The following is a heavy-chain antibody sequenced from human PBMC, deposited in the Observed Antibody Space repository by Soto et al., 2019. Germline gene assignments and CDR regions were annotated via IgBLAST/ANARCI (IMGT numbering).Heavy chain of an antibody. CDR2: IIPIFGTA. CDR1: GGTFSSYT. J-gene: IGHJ6*02. Sequence: SLKVSCKASGGTFSSYTISWVRQAPGQGLEWMGGIIPIFGTANYAQKFQGRVTITADESTSTAYMELSSLRSEDTAVYYCARSATEYSSSDSYYGMDVWGQGTTVTVSS. CDR3: ARSATEYSSSDSYYGMDV. D-gene: IGHD6-6*01. V-gene: IGHV1-69*13.